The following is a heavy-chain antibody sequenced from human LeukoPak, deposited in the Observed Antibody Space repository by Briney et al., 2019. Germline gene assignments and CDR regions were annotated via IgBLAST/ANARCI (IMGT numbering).Heavy chain of an antibody. D-gene: IGHD6-6*01. CDR2: IKQDRSEK. CDR3: AKCSGAARPPTDY. V-gene: IGHV3-7*01. J-gene: IGHJ4*02. CDR1: GFTFTNYW. Sequence: GGSLRLSCAASGFTFTNYWMSWVRQAPGKGLELVANIKQDRSEKYYVDSVKGRFTISRDNAKNSLYLQMNSLRAEDTAVYYCAKCSGAARPPTDYWGQGTLVTVSS.